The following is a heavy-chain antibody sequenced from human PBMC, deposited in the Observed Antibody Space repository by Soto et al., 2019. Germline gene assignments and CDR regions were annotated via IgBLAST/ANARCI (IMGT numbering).Heavy chain of an antibody. CDR1: GGSISSGGYS. CDR3: ARYSGYDRNWFDP. CDR2: IYHSGST. D-gene: IGHD5-12*01. Sequence: PSETVSLTCAVSGGSISSGGYSWSWIRQPPGKGLEWIGYIYHSGSTYYNPSLKSRVTISVDRSKNQFSLKLSSVTAADTAVYYCARYSGYDRNWFDPWGQGTLVTVSS. V-gene: IGHV4-30-2*01. J-gene: IGHJ5*02.